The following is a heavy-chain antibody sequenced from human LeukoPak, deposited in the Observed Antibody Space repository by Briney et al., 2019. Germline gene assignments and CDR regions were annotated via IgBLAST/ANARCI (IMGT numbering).Heavy chain of an antibody. Sequence: GGSLRLSCAASGFTFSSYGMHWVRQAPGRGLEWVAFIRYDGSNKYYADSVKGRFTISRDNSKNTLYLQMNSLRAEDTAVYYCAKDLQPETYYYYYMDVWGKGTTVTISS. J-gene: IGHJ6*03. CDR1: GFTFSSYG. V-gene: IGHV3-30*02. D-gene: IGHD6-13*01. CDR2: IRYDGSNK. CDR3: AKDLQPETYYYYYMDV.